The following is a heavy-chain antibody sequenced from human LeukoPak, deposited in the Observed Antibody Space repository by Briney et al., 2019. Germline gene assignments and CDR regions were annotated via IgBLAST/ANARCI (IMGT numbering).Heavy chain of an antibody. Sequence: PGGSLRLSCAASGFAFSSYEVNWVRQAPGKGLEWVSSISSSSSYIYYADSVKGRFTISRDNAKNSLYLQMNSLRAEDTAVYYCARDSPLWFGELLGTVFDYWGQGTLVTVSS. D-gene: IGHD3-10*01. CDR3: ARDSPLWFGELLGTVFDY. CDR1: GFAFSSYE. J-gene: IGHJ4*02. V-gene: IGHV3-21*01. CDR2: ISSSSSYI.